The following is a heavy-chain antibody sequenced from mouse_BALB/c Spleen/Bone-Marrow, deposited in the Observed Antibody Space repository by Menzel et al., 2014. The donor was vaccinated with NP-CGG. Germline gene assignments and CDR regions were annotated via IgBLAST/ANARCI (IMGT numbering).Heavy chain of an antibody. D-gene: IGHD2-10*01. CDR3: TLAYFGQGDWFFDV. Sequence: VHVKQSGTVLARPGASVKMSCKASDYTFTSYRMHWLKQRPGQGLEWIGAIYPGNSDTSYNQKFKGKAELTAVTSTSTAYMDLSSLTNGDSAVYYCTLAYFGQGDWFFDVWGAGTTVTVSS. J-gene: IGHJ1*01. V-gene: IGHV1-5*01. CDR1: DYTFTSYR. CDR2: IYPGNSDT.